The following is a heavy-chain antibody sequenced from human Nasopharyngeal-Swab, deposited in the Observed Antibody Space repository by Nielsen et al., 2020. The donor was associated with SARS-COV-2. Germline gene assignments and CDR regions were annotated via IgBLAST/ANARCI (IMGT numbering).Heavy chain of an antibody. CDR3: ARGGSQRFGEFYHWYFDL. J-gene: IGHJ2*01. D-gene: IGHD3-10*01. Sequence: SETLSLTCTVSGGSISSGGYYWSWIRQHPGKGLEWIGYIYYSGSTYYNPSLKSRVTISVDTSKNQFSLKLSSVTAADTAVYYCARGGSQRFGEFYHWYFDLWGRGTLVTVSS. CDR1: GGSISSGGYY. CDR2: IYYSGST. V-gene: IGHV4-31*03.